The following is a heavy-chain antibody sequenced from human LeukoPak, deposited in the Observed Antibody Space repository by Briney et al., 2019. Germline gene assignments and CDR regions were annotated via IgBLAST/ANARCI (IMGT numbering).Heavy chain of an antibody. CDR1: VGTFSSYA. J-gene: IGHJ6*03. V-gene: IGHV1-69*05. Sequence: GASLKVSCKASVGTFSSYAFNWVRQAPGQGLEWMGRIIPIFGTTTYAQKFQGRVTITTDESTSTAYMEVSSLRSEDTAVYYCARHPYSSSGDYGPDYFYMDVWGKGTTVTVSS. D-gene: IGHD6-6*01. CDR2: IIPIFGTT. CDR3: ARHPYSSSGDYGPDYFYMDV.